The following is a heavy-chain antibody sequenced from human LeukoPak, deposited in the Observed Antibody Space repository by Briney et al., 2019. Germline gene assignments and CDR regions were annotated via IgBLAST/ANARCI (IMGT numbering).Heavy chain of an antibody. V-gene: IGHV3-48*03. CDR2: ISDGGKTK. Sequence: GGSRGPSCAPSGFTFRFLKISWFPQPPGKGREWVSYISDGGKTKYYADSVKGRFTISRDNAKNSLYLQMNSLRAEDTAVYYCARDYSGWSLDPWGQGTLVTVSS. D-gene: IGHD5-12*01. CDR3: ARDYSGWSLDP. CDR1: GFTFRFLK. J-gene: IGHJ5*02.